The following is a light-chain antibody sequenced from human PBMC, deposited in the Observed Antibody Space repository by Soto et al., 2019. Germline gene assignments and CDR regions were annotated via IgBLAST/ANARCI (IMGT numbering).Light chain of an antibody. CDR3: QQYGSTLIT. V-gene: IGKV3-20*01. Sequence: EIVLTQSPGTLSLSPGERATLSCRASQSVSSSYLAWYQQKPGQAPRLLIYGASSRATGIPDRFSGSGSGTDCPLTISRREPEDCAVYYCQQYGSTLITVGQGTRLEI. J-gene: IGKJ5*01. CDR2: GAS. CDR1: QSVSSSY.